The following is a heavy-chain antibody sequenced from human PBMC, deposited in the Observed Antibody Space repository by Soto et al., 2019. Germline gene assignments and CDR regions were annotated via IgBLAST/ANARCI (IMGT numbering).Heavy chain of an antibody. Sequence: VGSLRLSCASSVFTFSSYSMNWVRHSPGKGLEWVSSISSSSSYIYYADSVKGRFTISRDNAKNSLYLQMNSLRAEDTAVYYCARVRDPGGSYPLTATDHYFEYWGQGTLVIVSS. V-gene: IGHV3-21*01. CDR2: ISSSSSYI. D-gene: IGHD1-26*01. J-gene: IGHJ4*02. CDR1: VFTFSSYS. CDR3: ARVRDPGGSYPLTATDHYFEY.